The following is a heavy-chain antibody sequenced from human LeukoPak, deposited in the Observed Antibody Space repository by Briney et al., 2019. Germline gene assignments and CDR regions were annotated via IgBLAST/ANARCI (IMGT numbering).Heavy chain of an antibody. Sequence: GGSLRLSCAASGFTVSSNYMSWVRQAPGKGLEWVSVIYSGGNTYYADSVKGRFTISRDNSKNTLYLQMTSLRADDTAVYYCARDRRFCSGGSCPYWYFDLWGRGTLVTVSS. CDR3: ARDRRFCSGGSCPYWYFDL. V-gene: IGHV3-53*01. J-gene: IGHJ2*01. CDR2: IYSGGNT. D-gene: IGHD2-15*01. CDR1: GFTVSSNY.